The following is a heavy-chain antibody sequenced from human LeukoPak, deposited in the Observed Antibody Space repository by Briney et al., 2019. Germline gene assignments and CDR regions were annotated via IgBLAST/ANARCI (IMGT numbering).Heavy chain of an antibody. CDR1: GGSVSSGSYY. V-gene: IGHV4-61*01. D-gene: IGHD1-26*01. CDR3: ASNLSGSYYNWFDP. Sequence: SETLSLTCTVSGGSVSSGSYYWSWIRQPPGKGLGGIGYIYYSGSTNYNPSLKSRVTISVDTSKNQFSLKLSSVTAADTAVYYCASNLSGSYYNWFDPWGQGTLVTVSS. J-gene: IGHJ5*02. CDR2: IYYSGST.